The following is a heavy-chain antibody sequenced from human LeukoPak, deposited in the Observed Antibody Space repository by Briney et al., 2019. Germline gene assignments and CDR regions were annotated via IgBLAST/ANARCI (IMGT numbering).Heavy chain of an antibody. J-gene: IGHJ3*02. Sequence: PGRSLRLSCAASGFTFSSYGMHWVRQAPGKGLEWVSSISSGGTYKYYADSVKGRFTISRDNAQNSLYLQMNSLRAEDSSVYYCARPTTVTTISADAFDIWGQGTMVTVSS. CDR3: ARPTTVTTISADAFDI. CDR1: GFTFSSYG. V-gene: IGHV3-21*01. D-gene: IGHD4-17*01. CDR2: ISSGGTYK.